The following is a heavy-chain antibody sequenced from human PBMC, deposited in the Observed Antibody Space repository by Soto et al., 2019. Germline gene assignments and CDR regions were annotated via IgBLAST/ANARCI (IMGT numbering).Heavy chain of an antibody. V-gene: IGHV4-39*01. J-gene: IGHJ3*02. D-gene: IGHD5-12*01. Sequence: SETLSLTCTVSGGTISSSSYYWGWIRQPPGKGLEWIGSIYYSGSTYYNPSLKSRVTISVDTSKNQFSLKLSSVTAADTAVYYCASLRALEMATMTDAFDIWGQGTMVTVSS. CDR1: GGTISSSSYY. CDR3: ASLRALEMATMTDAFDI. CDR2: IYYSGST.